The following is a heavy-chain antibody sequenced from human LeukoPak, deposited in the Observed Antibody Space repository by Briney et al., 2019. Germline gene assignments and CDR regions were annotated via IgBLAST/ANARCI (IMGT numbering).Heavy chain of an antibody. CDR1: GYTFTGHY. Sequence: AAVKETCLASGYTFTGHYMHWVRQAPGQGLEWMGWINPNSGGTKYAQKFQGRVTLTRDTSISTAYMELSRLRCDDTAVYYCARSYDFWSAPPFDPWGEGTLVTVSS. D-gene: IGHD3-3*01. V-gene: IGHV1-2*02. CDR3: ARSYDFWSAPPFDP. J-gene: IGHJ5*02. CDR2: INPNSGGT.